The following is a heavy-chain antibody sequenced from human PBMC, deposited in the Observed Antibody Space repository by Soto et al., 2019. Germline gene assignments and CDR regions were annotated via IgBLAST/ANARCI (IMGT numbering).Heavy chain of an antibody. V-gene: IGHV4-31*03. CDR1: GGSISSGGYY. CDR3: ARGPVIVVVITEGNWFDP. Sequence: QVQLQESGPGLVKPSQTLSLTCTVSGGSISSGGYYWSWIRQHPGKGLEWIGYIYYSGSTYYNPSLKSRVNISVDTSKNQFSLKLSSVTAADTAVYYCARGPVIVVVITEGNWFDPWGQGTLVTVSS. D-gene: IGHD3-22*01. CDR2: IYYSGST. J-gene: IGHJ5*02.